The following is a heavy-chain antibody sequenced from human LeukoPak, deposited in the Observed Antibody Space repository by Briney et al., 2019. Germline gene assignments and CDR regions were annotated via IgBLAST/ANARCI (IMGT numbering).Heavy chain of an antibody. CDR1: GFSLSTSGVC. CDR3: ARTVYISSWYDTDY. Sequence: SGPTLVNPTQTLTLTCTFSGFSLSTSGVCVSWIRQPPGKALEWLARIDWDDDKYYSTSLKTRLTISKDTSKNQVVLTMTNMDPVDTATYSCARTVYISSWYDTDYWGQGTLVTVSS. V-gene: IGHV2-70*11. J-gene: IGHJ4*02. D-gene: IGHD6-13*01. CDR2: IDWDDDK.